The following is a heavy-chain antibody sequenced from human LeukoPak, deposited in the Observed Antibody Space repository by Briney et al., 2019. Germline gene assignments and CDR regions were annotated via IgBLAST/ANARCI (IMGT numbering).Heavy chain of an antibody. J-gene: IGHJ4*02. D-gene: IGHD3-22*01. CDR2: ISGSGGST. CDR1: GFTFSGYA. CDR3: AKYDSSGMYYFDY. Sequence: GGSLRLSCAASGFTFSGYAMSWVRQAPGKGLEWVSAISGSGGSTYYADSVKGRFTISRDNSKNTLYLQMNSLRAEDTAVYYCAKYDSSGMYYFDYWGQGTLVTVSS. V-gene: IGHV3-23*01.